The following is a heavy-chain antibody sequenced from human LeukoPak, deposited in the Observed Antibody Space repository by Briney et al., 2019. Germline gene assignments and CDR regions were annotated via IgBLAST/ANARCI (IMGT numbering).Heavy chain of an antibody. CDR2: ISISSNYI. J-gene: IGHJ4*02. CDR1: GFTFSSYS. V-gene: IGHV3-21*01. D-gene: IGHD7-27*01. Sequence: GGSLRLSCAASGFTFSSYSLNWVRQAPGQALEWVSSISISSNYIYYADSVKGRFTISRDNAKNSLYLQMNSLRAEDTAVYYCAALLGGPHPGYWGQGTLVTVSS. CDR3: AALLGGPHPGY.